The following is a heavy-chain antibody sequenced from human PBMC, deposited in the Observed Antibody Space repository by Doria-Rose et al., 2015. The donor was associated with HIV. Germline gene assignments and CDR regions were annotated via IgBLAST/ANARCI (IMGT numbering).Heavy chain of an antibody. CDR3: ARGQLAEFDY. J-gene: IGHJ4*02. Sequence: QVQLVQSGAEVKKPGASVKVSCKASGYTFTSYDINWMRQATGQGLEWMGWMDPSSGNTDYAQRFQGRVTMTRNTSISTAYMELSSLGSEDTAVYYCARGQLAEFDYWGQGTLVTVSS. CDR2: MDPSSGNT. V-gene: IGHV1-8*02. D-gene: IGHD2-2*01. CDR1: GYTFTSYD.